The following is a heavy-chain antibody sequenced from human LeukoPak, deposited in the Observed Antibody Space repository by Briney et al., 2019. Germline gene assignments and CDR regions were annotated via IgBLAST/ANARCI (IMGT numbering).Heavy chain of an antibody. CDR3: ARVLGSYALDY. J-gene: IGHJ4*02. Sequence: GGSLRLSCAASGFTFNSYEMNWVRQAPGKGLEWVSYISSSGSTIYYADSVKGRFTISRDNAKKSLYLQMNSLRAADTAVYYCARVLGSYALDYWGQGTLVTVSS. D-gene: IGHD3-10*01. CDR2: ISSSGSTI. CDR1: GFTFNSYE. V-gene: IGHV3-48*03.